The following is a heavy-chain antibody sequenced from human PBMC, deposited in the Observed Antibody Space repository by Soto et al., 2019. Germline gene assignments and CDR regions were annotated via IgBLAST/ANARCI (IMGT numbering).Heavy chain of an antibody. Sequence: GGSLRLSCASSGFPFSIYSMNWVRQAPGKGLEWFSYITSDTKTIKYADSVKGRFTISRDNAKNSLYLQMNSLRDEDTAVYYCARSVEGHFDYWGQGTVVTVSS. J-gene: IGHJ4*02. V-gene: IGHV3-48*02. CDR1: GFPFSIYS. CDR2: ITSDTKTI. D-gene: IGHD6-19*01. CDR3: ARSVEGHFDY.